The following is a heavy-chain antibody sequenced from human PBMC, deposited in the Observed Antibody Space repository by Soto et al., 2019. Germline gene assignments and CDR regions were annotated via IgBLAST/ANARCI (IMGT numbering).Heavy chain of an antibody. Sequence: QVPLVQSGAEVKKPGSSVKVSCKASGGTFSSYAISWVRQAPGQGLEWMGGIIPIFGTANYAQKFQGRVTITADESTSTAYMELSSLRSEDTAVYYCATDPYCGGDCYTPDGMDVWGQGTTVTVSS. CDR3: ATDPYCGGDCYTPDGMDV. CDR1: GGTFSSYA. V-gene: IGHV1-69*01. CDR2: IIPIFGTA. J-gene: IGHJ6*02. D-gene: IGHD2-21*02.